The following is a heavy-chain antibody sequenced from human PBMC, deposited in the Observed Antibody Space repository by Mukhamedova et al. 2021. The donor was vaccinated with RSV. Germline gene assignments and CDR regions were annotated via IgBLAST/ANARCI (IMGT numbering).Heavy chain of an antibody. J-gene: IGHJ4*02. CDR2: LHTTGST. Sequence: GKTLEWIGRLHTTGSTDYNPSLESRVTISADTSKNLFSLHLTSVTAADTAVYFCAREAGLGWYHDWGQGTLGTVSS. D-gene: IGHD4-23*01. V-gene: IGHV4-61*02. CDR3: AREAGLGWYHD.